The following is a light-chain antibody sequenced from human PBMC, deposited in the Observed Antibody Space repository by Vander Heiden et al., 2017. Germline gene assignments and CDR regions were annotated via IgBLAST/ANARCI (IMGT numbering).Light chain of an antibody. CDR2: AAS. J-gene: IGKJ4*01. V-gene: IGKV1-9*01. Sequence: DIQFTPSPSFLSASVGDRVTITCRTSQGISSHLAWYQQKPGKAPNLLVYAASTLQSGVPSRFSGSASGTEFTLTISSLQPEDFATYYCQQFNSFPLTFGGGTKVEIK. CDR3: QQFNSFPLT. CDR1: QGISSH.